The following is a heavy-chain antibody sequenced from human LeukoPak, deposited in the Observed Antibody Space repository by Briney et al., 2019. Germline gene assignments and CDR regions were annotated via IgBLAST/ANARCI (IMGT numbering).Heavy chain of an antibody. CDR2: IKEDGSER. CDR3: ARDQSIAGPTTADY. J-gene: IGHJ4*02. CDR1: GFSFHYW. V-gene: IGHV3-7*01. Sequence: GGSLRLSCAVSGFSFHYWMAWVRQAPGKGLEWVANIKEDGSERHYADSVRDRFTIYRDNAKSSLYLQMNSLRAEDTAVYYCARDQSIAGPTTADYWGQGTLVTVSS. D-gene: IGHD1-26*01.